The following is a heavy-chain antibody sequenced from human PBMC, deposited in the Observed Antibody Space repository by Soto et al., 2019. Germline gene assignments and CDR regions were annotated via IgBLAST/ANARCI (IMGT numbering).Heavy chain of an antibody. CDR3: ARGLLGSTSDYYYYYYYMDV. D-gene: IGHD2-2*01. CDR1: GGSFSGYY. J-gene: IGHJ6*03. CDR2: INHSGST. Sequence: QVQLQQWGAGLLKPSETLSLTCAVYGGSFSGYYWSWIRQPPGKGLEWIGEINHSGSTNYNPSLKSGVTISVDTCKNQFSLKLGSVTAADTAVYYCARGLLGSTSDYYYYYYYMDVWGQGTTVTVSS. V-gene: IGHV4-34*01.